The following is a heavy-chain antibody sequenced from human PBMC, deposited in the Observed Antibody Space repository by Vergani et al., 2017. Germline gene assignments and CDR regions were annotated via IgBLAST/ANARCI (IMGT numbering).Heavy chain of an antibody. CDR1: GFTLSSHA. V-gene: IGHV3-33*01. Sequence: QVQLEESGGGVVQPGRSLRLSCAGSGFTLSSHAMHWVRQAPGKGLEWVAFIWYDGSKEYYADSVKGRFTISRDNSKNTLYLQMNSLRAEDTAVYYCARGIAVAGTEGYYYMDVWGKGTTVTVSS. D-gene: IGHD6-19*01. CDR3: ARGIAVAGTEGYYYMDV. J-gene: IGHJ6*03. CDR2: IWYDGSKE.